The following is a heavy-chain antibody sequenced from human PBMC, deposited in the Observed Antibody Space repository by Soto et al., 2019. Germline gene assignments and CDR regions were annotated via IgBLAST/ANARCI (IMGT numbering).Heavy chain of an antibody. CDR1: GFTFRDYG. CDR2: ISAYKAKK. J-gene: IGHJ4*01. D-gene: IGHD6-13*01. CDR3: ARGSLRAKYSSSWYFDY. Sequence: GASVKVSCKASGFTFRDYGFYWVRQAPGQGLEWKKRISAYKAKKEIAQKIKDRITMNTDTPTSTAYMEVRSLRSDDTAVYYCARGSLRAKYSSSWYFDYWG. V-gene: IGHV1-18*01.